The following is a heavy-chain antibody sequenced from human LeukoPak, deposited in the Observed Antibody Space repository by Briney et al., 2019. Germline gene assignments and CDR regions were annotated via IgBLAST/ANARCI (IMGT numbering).Heavy chain of an antibody. J-gene: IGHJ3*02. D-gene: IGHD1-26*01. Sequence: SQTLSLTCTVSGGSLSSGSYYWSRLRQPAGTGLEWIGRIYTSGSTNYNPFLKSRVTISIDTSKNLFSLKLSSVTAADTAVYYCARDKGIVGATNEPDAFDIWGQGTVVTVSS. CDR2: IYTSGST. CDR1: GGSLSSGSYY. V-gene: IGHV4-61*02. CDR3: ARDKGIVGATNEPDAFDI.